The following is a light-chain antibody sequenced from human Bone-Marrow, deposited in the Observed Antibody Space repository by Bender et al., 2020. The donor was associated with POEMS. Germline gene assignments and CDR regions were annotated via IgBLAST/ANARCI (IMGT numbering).Light chain of an antibody. CDR1: SGLSSYA. Sequence: QLVLTQSPSASASLGASVNLTCTLNSGLSSYAIAWHQQQSKKGPRYLMKLKSDGSHTKGDGIPDRFSGSSSGAERYLTISSLQSEDEADYYCQTWGSGIQVFGTGTKVTVL. CDR3: QTWGSGIQV. CDR2: LKSDGSH. V-gene: IGLV4-69*01. J-gene: IGLJ1*01.